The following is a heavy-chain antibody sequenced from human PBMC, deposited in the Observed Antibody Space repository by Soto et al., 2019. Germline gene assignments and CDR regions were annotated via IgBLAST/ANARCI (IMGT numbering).Heavy chain of an antibody. CDR1: GFTFSSYA. V-gene: IGHV3-23*01. CDR2: ISGSGGST. Sequence: GGSLRLSCAASGFTFSSYAMSWVRQAPGKGLEWVSAISGSGGSTYYADSVKGRFTISRDNSKNTLYLQMNSLRAEDTAVYYCAKDYSSGWPTPGAFDIWGQGTMVTVSS. J-gene: IGHJ3*02. CDR3: AKDYSSGWPTPGAFDI. D-gene: IGHD6-19*01.